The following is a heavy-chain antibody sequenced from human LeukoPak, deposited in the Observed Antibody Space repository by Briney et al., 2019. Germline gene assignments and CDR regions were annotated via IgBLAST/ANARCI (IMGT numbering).Heavy chain of an antibody. CDR1: GYTFTDYY. CDR2: INPNSGGT. J-gene: IGHJ4*02. D-gene: IGHD3-22*01. Sequence: ASVKVSCKASGYTFTDYYMHWVRQAPGQGLEWMGWINPNSGGTYYGQNFQDRVTMTRDTSISTAYMELSGLRFDDTAVYYCASGHGTSYNYDTSGYYSDYWGQGTLVTVSS. CDR3: ASGHGTSYNYDTSGYYSDY. V-gene: IGHV1-2*02.